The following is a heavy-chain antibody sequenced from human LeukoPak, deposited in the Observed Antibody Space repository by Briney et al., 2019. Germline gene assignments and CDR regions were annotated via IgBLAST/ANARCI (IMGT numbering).Heavy chain of an antibody. J-gene: IGHJ5*02. CDR1: GGSISSSSYY. V-gene: IGHV4-39*01. CDR2: IYYSGST. CDR3: ARHYSNFGHDNWFDP. D-gene: IGHD4-4*01. Sequence: SETLSLTCTVSGGSISSSSYYWGWIRQPPGKGLEWIGSIYYSGSTYYNPSLKSRVTISVDTSKNQFSLKLSSVTAADTAVYYCARHYSNFGHDNWFDPWGQGTLVTVSS.